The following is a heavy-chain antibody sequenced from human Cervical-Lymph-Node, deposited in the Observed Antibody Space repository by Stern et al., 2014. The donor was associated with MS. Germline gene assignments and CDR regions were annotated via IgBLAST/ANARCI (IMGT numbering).Heavy chain of an antibody. D-gene: IGHD2-21*01. CDR1: GFTFSEHY. Sequence: MQLGESGGGVVKPGGSLRLSCVASGFTFSEHYMSWIRQAPGKGLDFFSSISNSGSFVNYADSVKGRFTISRDNAKDSLYLQMNSLRAEDTAVYYCSREPRLTDYWGQGTLVSVSS. J-gene: IGHJ4*02. V-gene: IGHV3-11*01. CDR3: SREPRLTDY. CDR2: ISNSGSFV.